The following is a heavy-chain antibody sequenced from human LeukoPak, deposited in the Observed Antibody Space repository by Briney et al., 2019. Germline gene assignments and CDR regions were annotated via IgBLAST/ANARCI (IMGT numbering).Heavy chain of an antibody. CDR1: GGSFSGYY. CDR2: INHSGST. Sequence: SETLSLTCAVYGGSFSGYYWSWIRQPPGKGLEWIGEINHSGSTNYNPSLKSRVTISVDTSKNQFSLKLSSVTAADTAVYYCARGHAAGYYFDYWGQGTLVTVSS. CDR3: ARGHAAGYYFDY. V-gene: IGHV4-34*01. J-gene: IGHJ4*02. D-gene: IGHD3-10*01.